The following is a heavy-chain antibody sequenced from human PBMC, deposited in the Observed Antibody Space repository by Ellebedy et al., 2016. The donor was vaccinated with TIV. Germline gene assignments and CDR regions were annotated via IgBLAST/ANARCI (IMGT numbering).Heavy chain of an antibody. J-gene: IGHJ5*02. CDR2: IYQDGGVQ. D-gene: IGHD3-16*01. CDR3: ARRGSYGDYAVQVNSWFDR. CDR1: GFSFRSYW. Sequence: PGGSLRLSCAASGFSFRSYWMGWVRQAPGKGLEWVANIYQDGGVQYYVDSVKGRFTISRDTADNSLFLQMNRLRAEDTAVYYCARRGSYGDYAVQVNSWFDRWGRGTLVSVSS. V-gene: IGHV3-7*01.